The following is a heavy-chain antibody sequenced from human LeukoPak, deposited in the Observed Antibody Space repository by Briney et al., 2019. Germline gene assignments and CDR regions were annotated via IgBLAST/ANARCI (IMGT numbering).Heavy chain of an antibody. J-gene: IGHJ5*02. V-gene: IGHV1-18*01. D-gene: IGHD3-10*01. CDR2: ISAYNGNT. CDR1: GYTFTSYG. CDR3: ARAGLTLRNYYGSGSYNWFDP. Sequence: GASVKVSCKASGYTFTSYGISWVRQAPGQGLEWMGWISAYNGNTNYAQKLQGRVTITADESTSTAYMELSSLRSEDTAVYYCARAGLTLRNYYGSGSYNWFDPWGQGTLVTVSS.